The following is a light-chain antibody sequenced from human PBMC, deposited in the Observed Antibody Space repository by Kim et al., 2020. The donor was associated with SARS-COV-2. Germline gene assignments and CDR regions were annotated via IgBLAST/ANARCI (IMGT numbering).Light chain of an antibody. J-gene: IGKJ1*01. CDR2: YTS. CDR3: QQADNFPWT. Sequence: ASVGDRVTITCQASQAMSNRLAWYQQKPGKVPKLLIYYTSNMRSGVPSRFSGSGSATDFTLTITSLQPDDFATYYCQQADNFPWTFGQGTKVDIK. CDR1: QAMSNR. V-gene: IGKV1-12*01.